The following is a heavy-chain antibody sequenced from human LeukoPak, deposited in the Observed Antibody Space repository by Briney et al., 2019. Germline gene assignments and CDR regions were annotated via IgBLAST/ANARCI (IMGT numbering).Heavy chain of an antibody. J-gene: IGHJ6*03. CDR3: ARDYGSGLGYYYYMDV. V-gene: IGHV1-2*02. CDR1: GYTFTSYY. Sequence: ASVKVSCKASGYTFTSYYMHWVRQAPGQGLEWMGWINPNSGGTNYAQKFQGRVTMTRDTSISTAHMELSRLRSDDTAVYYCARDYGSGLGYYYYMDVWGKGTTVTISS. D-gene: IGHD3-10*01. CDR2: INPNSGGT.